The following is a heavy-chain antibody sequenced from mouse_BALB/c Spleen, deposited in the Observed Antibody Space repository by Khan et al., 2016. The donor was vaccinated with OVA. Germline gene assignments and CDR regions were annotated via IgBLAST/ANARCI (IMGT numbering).Heavy chain of an antibody. CDR2: IDTANGNT. CDR1: GFNIRDTY. J-gene: IGHJ4*01. V-gene: IGHV14-3*02. Sequence: EVQLQESGAELMKPGASVKLSCTVSGFNIRDTYMHWVKQRPEKGLEWIGRIDTANGNTKYDPKFQDKATMTADTSSNTAYLQISSLKSEDTAVYYCSYSIDLYAVDYWGQGTAVTVSS. CDR3: SYSIDLYAVDY.